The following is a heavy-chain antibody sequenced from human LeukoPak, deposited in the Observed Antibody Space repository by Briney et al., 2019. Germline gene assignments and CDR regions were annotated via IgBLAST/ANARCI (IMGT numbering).Heavy chain of an antibody. Sequence: GGSLRLSCAVSGFTVRNQGMCWVRQAPGKGLEWVSGIVGTGDSTFYADPVKGRFTISRDNSRNTLYLHMNSLRVDDTAVYYCPSLYNHHGDYWGQGALVTVSS. CDR2: IVGTGDST. CDR3: PSLYNHHGDY. CDR1: GFTVRNQG. V-gene: IGHV3-23*01. J-gene: IGHJ4*02. D-gene: IGHD5-24*01.